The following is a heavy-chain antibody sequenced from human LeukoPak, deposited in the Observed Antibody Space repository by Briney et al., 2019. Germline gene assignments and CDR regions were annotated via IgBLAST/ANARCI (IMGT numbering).Heavy chain of an antibody. D-gene: IGHD6-19*01. Sequence: SETLSLTCTVSGYSISSGYYWGWIRQPPGKGLEWIGSIYHSGSTYYNPSLNSRFTISVDTSKNQFSLKLSSVTAADTAVYYCARAQPGYSSGDDAFDIWGQGTMVTVSS. CDR2: IYHSGST. V-gene: IGHV4-38-2*02. J-gene: IGHJ3*02. CDR1: GYSISSGYY. CDR3: ARAQPGYSSGDDAFDI.